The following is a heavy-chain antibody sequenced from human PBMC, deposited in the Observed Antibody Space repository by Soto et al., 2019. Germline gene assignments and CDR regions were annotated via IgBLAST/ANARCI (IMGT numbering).Heavy chain of an antibody. Sequence: SETLSLTCTVSGGSITSYYWSWIRQPPGKGLEWIGYIYYSGHTNYNPSLKSRVTISVDTSKNQFSLKLSSVTAADTAVYYCAKRKPGRFHSNDCFDFWGQGTMVTVSS. V-gene: IGHV4-59*13. CDR2: IYYSGHT. D-gene: IGHD2-21*01. J-gene: IGHJ3*01. CDR1: GGSITSYY. CDR3: AKRKPGRFHSNDCFDF.